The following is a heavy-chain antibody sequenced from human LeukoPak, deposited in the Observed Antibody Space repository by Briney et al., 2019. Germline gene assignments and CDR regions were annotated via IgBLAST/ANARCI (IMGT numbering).Heavy chain of an antibody. J-gene: IGHJ5*02. D-gene: IGHD3-22*01. Sequence: GASVKDSCKASGYTFTSYGISWVRQAPGQGLEWMGWISAYNGNTNYAQKLQGRVTMTTDTSTSTAYMELRSLRSDDTAVYYCARAPYYDSSGYYSTWGQGTLVTVSS. V-gene: IGHV1-18*01. CDR2: ISAYNGNT. CDR3: ARAPYYDSSGYYST. CDR1: GYTFTSYG.